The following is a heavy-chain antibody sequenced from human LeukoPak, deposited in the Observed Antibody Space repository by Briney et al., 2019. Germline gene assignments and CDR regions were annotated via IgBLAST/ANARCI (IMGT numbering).Heavy chain of an antibody. CDR3: ARDGGYSSSWYPFYYYYMDV. CDR2: IWYDGSNK. Sequence: SGGSLRLSCAASGFTFSSYGMHWVRQAPGKGLEWVAVIWYDGSNKYYADSVKGRFTISRDNSKNTLYLQMNSLRAEDTAVYYCARDGGYSSSWYPFYYYYMDVWGKGTTVTVSS. CDR1: GFTFSSYG. D-gene: IGHD6-13*01. J-gene: IGHJ6*03. V-gene: IGHV3-33*01.